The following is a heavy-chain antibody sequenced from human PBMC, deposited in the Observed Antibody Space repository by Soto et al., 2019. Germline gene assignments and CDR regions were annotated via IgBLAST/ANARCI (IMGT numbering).Heavy chain of an antibody. Sequence: GGSLRLSCAASGFTFSSYGMHWVRQAPGKGLEWVAVISYDGSNKYYADSVKGRFTISRDNSKNTLYLQMNSLRAEDTAVYYCEKTHGNYYYGMDVWGQGTTVTVSS. V-gene: IGHV3-30*18. CDR3: EKTHGNYYYGMDV. J-gene: IGHJ6*02. CDR2: ISYDGSNK. CDR1: GFTFSSYG.